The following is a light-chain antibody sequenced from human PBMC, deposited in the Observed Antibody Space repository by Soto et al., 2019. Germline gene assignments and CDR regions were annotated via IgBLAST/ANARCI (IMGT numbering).Light chain of an antibody. CDR2: INSDGSH. V-gene: IGLV4-69*01. J-gene: IGLJ3*02. CDR1: SGHSTYA. CDR3: QSLGTGIQV. Sequence: QPVLTQSPSVSASLGASVQLTCTLSSGHSTYAIAWHQQQPEKGPRFLMKINSDGSHSKGDGFFDRFSGSSSGAERHLTISSLQSEDEADYYCQSLGTGIQVFGGGTKLTVL.